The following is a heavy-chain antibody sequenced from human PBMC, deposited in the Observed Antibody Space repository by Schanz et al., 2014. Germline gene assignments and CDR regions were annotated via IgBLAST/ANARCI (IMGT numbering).Heavy chain of an antibody. CDR1: GYSFSAYY. J-gene: IGHJ4*02. Sequence: QVQLVQSGAELKNPGASVKVSCKASGYSFSAYYIHWMRQAPGQGLEWLGRFTHISQKFQGRVTMTRDTSSTTAYKELNRPKTDGQAVYLWVGEPAGGTFDHWGQGGLVTVSS. CDR2: FT. V-gene: IGHV1-2*06. CDR3: VGEPAGGTFDH.